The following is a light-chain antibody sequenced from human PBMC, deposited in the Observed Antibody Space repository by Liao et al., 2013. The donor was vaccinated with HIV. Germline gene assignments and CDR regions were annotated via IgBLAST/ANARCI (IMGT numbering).Light chain of an antibody. V-gene: IGLV3-1*01. CDR2: QSI. CDR1: KLGDNY. CDR3: QVWLTGSDHPV. Sequence: DELTQPPSVSVSPGQTASITCSGNKLGDNYASWYQKRPGQSPVLVIYQSIKRPSGIPERFSASTSGNTATLTISRAEAGDEADYFCQVWLTGSDHPVFGGGTKLTVL. J-gene: IGLJ3*02.